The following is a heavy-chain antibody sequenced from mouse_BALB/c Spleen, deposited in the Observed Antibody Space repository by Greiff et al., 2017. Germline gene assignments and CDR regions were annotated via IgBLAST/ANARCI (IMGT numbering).Heavy chain of an antibody. V-gene: IGHV5-12-2*01. Sequence: DVKLQGSGGGLVQPGGSLKLSCATSGFTFSSYTMSWVRQNPEKRLEWVAYISNGGGSTYYPDTVKGRFTISRDNAKNTLYLQMSSLKSEDTAMYYCARSGGLLTWFAYWGQGTLVTVSA. CDR1: GFTFSSYT. CDR3: ARSGGLLTWFAY. CDR2: ISNGGGST. D-gene: IGHD2-3*01. J-gene: IGHJ3*01.